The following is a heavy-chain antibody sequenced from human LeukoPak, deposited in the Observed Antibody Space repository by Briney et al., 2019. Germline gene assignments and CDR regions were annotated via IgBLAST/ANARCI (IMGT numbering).Heavy chain of an antibody. CDR1: GYTFTDYH. J-gene: IGHJ3*01. Sequence: ASVKVSCKSSGYTFTDYHIRWVRQAPGQGLEWMGITYPVGDFTNSAQKFQGRVTMTSDTPTNTFYMELSGLRFDDTAVYYCARDQWGPDGLWGQGTMVTVSS. CDR2: TYPVGDFT. V-gene: IGHV1-46*01. CDR3: ARDQWGPDGL. D-gene: IGHD5-24*01.